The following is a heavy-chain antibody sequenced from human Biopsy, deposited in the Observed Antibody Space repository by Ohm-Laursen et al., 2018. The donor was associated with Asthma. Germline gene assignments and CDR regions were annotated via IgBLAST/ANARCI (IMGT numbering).Heavy chain of an antibody. V-gene: IGHV1-69*13. D-gene: IGHD2-8*01. CDR2: ISPIFGST. CDR3: AKARCYYYCDMEV. J-gene: IGHJ6*02. Sequence: SVKVSCKASGYTFIGCHIHWMRQAPGQGLEWMGGISPIFGSTAYAQKFQGRVTITADVFTSTVYMELSGLRSEDTAVLYCAKARCYYYCDMEVWGPGTAITVSS. CDR1: GYTFIGCH.